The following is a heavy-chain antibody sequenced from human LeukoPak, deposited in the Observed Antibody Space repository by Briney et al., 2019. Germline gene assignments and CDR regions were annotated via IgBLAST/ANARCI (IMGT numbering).Heavy chain of an antibody. CDR3: ARIIRLPDY. V-gene: IGHV3-21*01. Sequence: PGGSLRLSCAASGFTFSSYSMNWVRQAPGKGLEWVSSISRSSTNIYYADSVKGRFTISRDNARNSLSLQMNSLRAEDTAVYYCARIIRLPDYWGQGTLVTVSS. CDR2: ISRSSTNI. J-gene: IGHJ4*02. D-gene: IGHD2-21*01. CDR1: GFTFSSYS.